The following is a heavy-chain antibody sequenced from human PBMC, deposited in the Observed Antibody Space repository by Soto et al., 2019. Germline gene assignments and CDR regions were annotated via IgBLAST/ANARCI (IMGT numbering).Heavy chain of an antibody. Sequence: ASVKVSCKASGYTFTGYYMHWVRQAPGQGLEWMGWINPNSGGTNYAQKFQGWVTMTRDTSISTAYMELSRLRSDDTAVYYCARALSSSWSTPYYGMDVWGQGTTVPV. D-gene: IGHD6-13*01. V-gene: IGHV1-2*04. CDR2: INPNSGGT. J-gene: IGHJ6*02. CDR3: ARALSSSWSTPYYGMDV. CDR1: GYTFTGYY.